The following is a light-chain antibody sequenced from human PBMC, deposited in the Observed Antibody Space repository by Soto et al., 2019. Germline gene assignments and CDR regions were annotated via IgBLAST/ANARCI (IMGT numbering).Light chain of an antibody. CDR3: QQCENWPQWT. V-gene: IGKV3-15*01. Sequence: ETAMTQSPVSLSVSPGASATLFCRARQRVSSKLAWYQHRPGQAPRLLIYPASTRATGIPVRFSGSGSGAEFSLKITTLQSEDLAVYFAQQCENWPQWTVGKGTKGAIK. CDR1: QRVSSK. CDR2: PAS. J-gene: IGKJ1*01.